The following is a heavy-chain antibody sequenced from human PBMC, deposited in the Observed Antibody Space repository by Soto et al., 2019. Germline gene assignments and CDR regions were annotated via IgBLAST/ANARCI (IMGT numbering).Heavy chain of an antibody. CDR2: IRSKAYGGTT. J-gene: IGHJ4*02. V-gene: IGHV3-49*03. Sequence: EVQLVESGGGLVQPGRSLRLSCTASGFTFGDCAMSWFRQAPGKGLEWVGFIRSKAYGGTTEYAASVKGRFTISRDDSKSIAYLQMNSLKTEDTAVYYCTRDSAYYDFWTSFDYWGQGTLVTVSS. CDR3: TRDSAYYDFWTSFDY. D-gene: IGHD3-3*01. CDR1: GFTFGDCA.